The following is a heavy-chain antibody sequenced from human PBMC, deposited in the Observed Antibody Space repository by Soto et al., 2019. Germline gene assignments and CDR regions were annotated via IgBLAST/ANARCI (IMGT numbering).Heavy chain of an antibody. CDR2: INAGNGNT. CDR3: ARDPHSGDFSGYYYGMDV. V-gene: IGHV1-3*01. D-gene: IGHD4-17*01. J-gene: IGHJ6*02. CDR1: GYTFTSYA. Sequence: QVQLVQSGAEVKKPGASVKVSCKAPGYTFTSYAMHWVRQAPGQRLEWMGWINAGNGNTKYSQKFQGRVTITRDTSASTAYMELSSLRSEDTAVYYCARDPHSGDFSGYYYGMDVWGHGTTVTVSS.